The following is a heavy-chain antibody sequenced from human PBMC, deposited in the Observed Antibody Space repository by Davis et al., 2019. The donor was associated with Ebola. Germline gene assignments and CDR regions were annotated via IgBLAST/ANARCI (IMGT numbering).Heavy chain of an antibody. CDR1: GGSISSYY. CDR3: ARAPTYLYREYGMDV. D-gene: IGHD4-11*01. J-gene: IGHJ6*02. V-gene: IGHV4-59*12. CDR2: IYYSGST. Sequence: PSETLSLTCTVSGGSISSYYWSWIRQPPGKGLEWIGYIYYSGSTNYNPSLKSRVTISVDTSKNQFSLKLSSVTAADTAVYYCARAPTYLYREYGMDVWGQGTTVTVSS.